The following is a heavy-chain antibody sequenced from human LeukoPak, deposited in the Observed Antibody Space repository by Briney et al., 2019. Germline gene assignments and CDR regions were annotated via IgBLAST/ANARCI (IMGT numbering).Heavy chain of an antibody. Sequence: GGSLRLSCAASGFTFSGYWMHWVRQAPGKGLVVVSCIKSDGSFTSIADSAKGRFTISRDNAKNTVYLQMNSLRAEDTAVYYCVRDNRSYNFDYWGQGTLVTVSS. J-gene: IGHJ4*02. CDR3: VRDNRSYNFDY. V-gene: IGHV3-74*01. D-gene: IGHD1-26*01. CDR1: GFTFSGYW. CDR2: IKSDGSFT.